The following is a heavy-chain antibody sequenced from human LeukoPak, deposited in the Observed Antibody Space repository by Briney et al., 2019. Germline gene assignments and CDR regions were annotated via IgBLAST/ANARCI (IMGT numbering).Heavy chain of an antibody. D-gene: IGHD1-7*01. CDR2: IYNSGST. Sequence: SETLSLTCTVSGVSISIYYWSWVRQPPGKGLEWIGYIYNSGSTNYNPTLKSRATISADTSKNQFSLKLSSVTAADTAVYYCVRDRELNYWGQGTLVTVSS. CDR1: GVSISIYY. CDR3: VRDRELNY. V-gene: IGHV4-59*01. J-gene: IGHJ4*02.